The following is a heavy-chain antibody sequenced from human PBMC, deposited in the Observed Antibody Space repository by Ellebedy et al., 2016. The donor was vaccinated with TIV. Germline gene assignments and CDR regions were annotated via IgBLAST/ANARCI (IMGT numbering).Heavy chain of an antibody. CDR3: ARDLSGVVVVAAPNWFDP. V-gene: IGHV3-7*03. Sequence: PGGSLRLSCAASGFTFSSYWMSWVRQAPGKGLEWVANIKQDGSEKYYVDSVKGRFTISRDNAKNSLYRQMNSLRAEDTAVYYCARDLSGVVVVAAPNWFDPWGQGTLVTVSS. J-gene: IGHJ5*02. CDR2: IKQDGSEK. D-gene: IGHD2-15*01. CDR1: GFTFSSYW.